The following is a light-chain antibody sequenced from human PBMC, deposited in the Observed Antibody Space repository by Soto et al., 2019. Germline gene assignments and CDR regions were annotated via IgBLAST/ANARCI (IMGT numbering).Light chain of an antibody. J-gene: IGLJ3*02. CDR3: LLSYNGVQV. V-gene: IGLV7-46*01. CDR1: AGAVTSGQY. Sequence: QAVVTQEPSLTVSPGGTVTLTCGSSAGAVTSGQYPFWFQQKPGQAPKTLIYDTSRRHSWTPARFSGSLLGGKAALTLSGTQPGDEAEYYCLLSYNGVQVFGGGTKLTVL. CDR2: DTS.